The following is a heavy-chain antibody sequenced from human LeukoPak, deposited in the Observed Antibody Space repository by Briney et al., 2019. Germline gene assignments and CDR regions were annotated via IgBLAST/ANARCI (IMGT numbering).Heavy chain of an antibody. D-gene: IGHD5-24*01. CDR2: IRYDGSNK. Sequence: PGGSLRLSCAASGFTFSSYGMHWVREAPGKGLEWVAFIRYDGSNKYYADSVKGRFTISRDNSKNTLYLQMNSLRAEDTAVYYCAKGRVEMATSPFDYWGQGTLVTVSS. CDR3: AKGRVEMATSPFDY. J-gene: IGHJ4*02. V-gene: IGHV3-30*02. CDR1: GFTFSSYG.